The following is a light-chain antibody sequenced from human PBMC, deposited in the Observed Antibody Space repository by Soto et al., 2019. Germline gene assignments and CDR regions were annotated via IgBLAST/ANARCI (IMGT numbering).Light chain of an antibody. Sequence: QSVRTQPASVSGSPGQSITISCTGTSSDVGGYNYVSWYQQHPGKAPKLMIYDVRNRASGASNRFSGSKSGNTASLTISGLQAEDEAAYYCTSYTSSSTLYVFGTGTKVTVL. CDR1: SSDVGGYNY. J-gene: IGLJ1*01. V-gene: IGLV2-14*01. CDR3: TSYTSSSTLYV. CDR2: DVR.